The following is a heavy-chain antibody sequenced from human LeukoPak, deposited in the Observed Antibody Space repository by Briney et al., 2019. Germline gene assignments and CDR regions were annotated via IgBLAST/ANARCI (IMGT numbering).Heavy chain of an antibody. CDR2: INPNSGGT. Sequence: GASVKVSCTASGYTFTGYYMHWVRQAPGQGLEWMGWINPNSGGTNYAQKFQGRVTMTRDTFISTAYMELSRLRSDDTAVYYCARDALDGSLTVDYWGQGTLVTVSS. D-gene: IGHD1-26*01. CDR3: ARDALDGSLTVDY. V-gene: IGHV1-2*02. CDR1: GYTFTGYY. J-gene: IGHJ4*02.